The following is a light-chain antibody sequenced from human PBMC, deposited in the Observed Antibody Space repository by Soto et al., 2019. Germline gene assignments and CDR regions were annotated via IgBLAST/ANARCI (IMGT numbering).Light chain of an antibody. CDR3: QQYNSYPWT. CDR2: DVS. J-gene: IGKJ1*01. V-gene: IGKV1-5*01. CDR1: QSISGW. Sequence: IQMTPSPSTLSASVVDRVTITCRASQSISGWLAWYQQKPGKAPKLLIYDVSSLESGVPSRFSGSGSGTELTLDISSLQPDECATDYGQQYNSYPWTGGQGTKVDIK.